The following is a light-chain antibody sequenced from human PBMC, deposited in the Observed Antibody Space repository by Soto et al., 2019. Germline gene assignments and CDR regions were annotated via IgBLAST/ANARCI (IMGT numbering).Light chain of an antibody. Sequence: DNQLTQSPSSISASVGDRVTITCRASQAVNSWLAWFQQKPGMAPKLVIYDVSSLQSGVPSRFSGSGSGTEFTLTISSLQPDDFATYYCQQYNTYSTFGQGTRLEIK. CDR3: QQYNTYST. J-gene: IGKJ5*01. V-gene: IGKV1D-16*01. CDR1: QAVNSW. CDR2: DVS.